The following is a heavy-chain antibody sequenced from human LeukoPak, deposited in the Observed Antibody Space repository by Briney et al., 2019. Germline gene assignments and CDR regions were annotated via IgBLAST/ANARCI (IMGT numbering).Heavy chain of an antibody. J-gene: IGHJ5*02. D-gene: IGHD3-3*02. CDR2: ITSSSSYI. V-gene: IGHV3-21*01. Sequence: GGPLRLSCPASGFTFSSCNMNWVRQAPGKGLEWVSSITSSSSYIYYADSVKGRFTISRDNAKNSLYLQMNSLRAEDTAVYYCARSTPFSGFDPWGQGTLVTVSS. CDR1: GFTFSSCN. CDR3: ARSTPFSGFDP.